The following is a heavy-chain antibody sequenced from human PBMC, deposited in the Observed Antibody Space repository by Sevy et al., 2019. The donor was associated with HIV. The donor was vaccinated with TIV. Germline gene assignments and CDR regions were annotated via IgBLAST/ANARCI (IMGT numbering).Heavy chain of an antibody. V-gene: IGHV3-23*01. CDR3: AKKGDYYDSSGYYSWYYYYGMDV. CDR1: GFTFSSYA. CDR2: ISGSGGST. J-gene: IGHJ6*02. Sequence: GGSLRLSCAASGFTFSSYAMSWVRQAPGKGLEWVSAISGSGGSTYYADSVKGRFTISRDNTKNTLYLQMNSLRAEDTAVYYCAKKGDYYDSSGYYSWYYYYGMDVWGQGTTVTVSS. D-gene: IGHD3-22*01.